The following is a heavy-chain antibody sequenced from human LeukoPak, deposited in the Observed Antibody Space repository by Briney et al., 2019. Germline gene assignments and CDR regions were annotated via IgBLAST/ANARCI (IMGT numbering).Heavy chain of an antibody. CDR3: ARDSFPGILTGPFDY. J-gene: IGHJ4*02. Sequence: GGSLRLSCAASGFTFRNYGMHWVRQAPGKGLEWVAVISYDGSNNYYADSVKGRFTISRDNSKNTLYLQMNSLRAEDTAVYYCARDSFPGILTGPFDYWGQGTLVTVSS. CDR1: GFTFRNYG. V-gene: IGHV3-30*19. D-gene: IGHD3-9*01. CDR2: ISYDGSNN.